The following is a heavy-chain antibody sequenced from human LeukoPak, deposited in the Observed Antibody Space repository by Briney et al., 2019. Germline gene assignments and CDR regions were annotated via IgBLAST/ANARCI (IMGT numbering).Heavy chain of an antibody. D-gene: IGHD2-2*01. CDR1: GYTFTGYY. V-gene: IGHV1-2*02. CDR2: TNPNSGGT. Sequence: ASVKVSCKASGYTFTGYYMHWVRQAPGQGLEWMGWTNPNSGGTNYAQKFQGRVTMTRDTSISTAYMELSRLRSDDTAVYYCARGRCSSTSCYGVPSQNNWFDPWGQGTLVTVSS. J-gene: IGHJ5*02. CDR3: ARGRCSSTSCYGVPSQNNWFDP.